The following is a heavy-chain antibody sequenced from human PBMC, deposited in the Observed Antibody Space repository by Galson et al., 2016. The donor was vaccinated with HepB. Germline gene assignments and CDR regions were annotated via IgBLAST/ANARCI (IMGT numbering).Heavy chain of an antibody. CDR3: ARASGYYSIFDY. Sequence: PALVKPTQTLTLTCTFSGFSLSTNGMCVSWIRQPPGKALEWLALIDWKDDKHYSTSLKTRLTISKDTSKNQVVLTMTNMEPVDTATYYCARASGYYSIFDYWGQGTLVTVSS. J-gene: IGHJ4*02. V-gene: IGHV2-70*01. CDR2: IDWKDDK. D-gene: IGHD3-3*01. CDR1: GFSLSTNGMC.